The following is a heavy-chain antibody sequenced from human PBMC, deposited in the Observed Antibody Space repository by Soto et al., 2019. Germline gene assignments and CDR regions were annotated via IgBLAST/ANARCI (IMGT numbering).Heavy chain of an antibody. Sequence: GGSLRLSCAVSGFTFSSYAMVWVRQGPGKGLEWVSAISGSGGSTYYADSVKGRFTISRDNSKNTLYLQMNSLRAEDTAVYYCAKPPGLLFDYWGQGTLVTVSS. J-gene: IGHJ4*02. V-gene: IGHV3-23*01. CDR2: ISGSGGST. CDR3: AKPPGLLFDY. D-gene: IGHD3-22*01. CDR1: GFTFSSYA.